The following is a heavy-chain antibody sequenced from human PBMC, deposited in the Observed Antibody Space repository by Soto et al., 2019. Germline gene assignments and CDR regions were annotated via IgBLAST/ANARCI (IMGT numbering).Heavy chain of an antibody. CDR3: AKREYDFWSGTRFDP. CDR2: ISGSGGST. CDR1: GFTFSSYA. D-gene: IGHD3-3*01. Sequence: PGGSLRLSCAASGFTFSSYAMSWVRQAPGKGLEWVSAISGSGGSTYYADSVKGRFTISRDNSKNKLYLQMNSLRAEDTAVYYCAKREYDFWSGTRFDPWGQGTLVTVSS. V-gene: IGHV3-23*01. J-gene: IGHJ5*02.